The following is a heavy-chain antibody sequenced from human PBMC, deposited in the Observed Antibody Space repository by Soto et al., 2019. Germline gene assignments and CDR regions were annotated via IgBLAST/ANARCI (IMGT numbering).Heavy chain of an antibody. Sequence: EVQLVESGGGLIQPGGSLRLSCAASGFSVSRNYMSWVRQAPGKGLEWVSVIYSGGSTYYADSVKGRVTISRDNSKNTLYLQMNSLRADDTAVYYCARDRVESGYPEYFQHWGQGTLVTVSS. D-gene: IGHD3-22*01. J-gene: IGHJ1*01. CDR2: IYSGGST. V-gene: IGHV3-53*01. CDR1: GFSVSRNY. CDR3: ARDRVESGYPEYFQH.